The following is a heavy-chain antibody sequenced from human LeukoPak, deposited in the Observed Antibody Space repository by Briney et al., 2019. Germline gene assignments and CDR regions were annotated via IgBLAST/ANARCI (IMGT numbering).Heavy chain of an antibody. CDR1: GFTFDDYA. J-gene: IGHJ5*01. V-gene: IGHV3-9*01. CDR2: ISWNSGSI. CDR3: AKDAYSTSWQYNWFDS. D-gene: IGHD6-13*01. Sequence: GGSLRLSCAAAGFTFDDYAMHWVRHAPGKGLEWVSGISWNSGSIGYADSVKGRITISRDNAKNSLYLQMNSLRAEDTALYYCAKDAYSTSWQYNWFDSWGQGTLVTVSS.